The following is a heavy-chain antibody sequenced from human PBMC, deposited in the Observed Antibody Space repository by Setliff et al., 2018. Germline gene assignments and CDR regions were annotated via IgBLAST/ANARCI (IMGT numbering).Heavy chain of an antibody. CDR1: GFTVGSHY. J-gene: IGHJ3*02. CDR3: ARVVGDPDAFDI. Sequence: GESLKISCAASGFTVGSHYMSWVRQAPGRGLEWVSVIYSGGSTYYADSVKGRFTISRDHSKNTLNLQMNSLRAEDTAVYYCARVVGDPDAFDIWGQGTMVTVSS. D-gene: IGHD2-21*01. V-gene: IGHV3-66*02. CDR2: IYSGGST.